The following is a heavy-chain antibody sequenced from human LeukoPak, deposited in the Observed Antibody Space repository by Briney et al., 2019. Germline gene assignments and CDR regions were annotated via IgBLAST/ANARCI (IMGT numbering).Heavy chain of an antibody. CDR2: IYYSGST. Sequence: SQTLSLTCTLSGGSLSSGDYYWNWIRQPPGNGLEWIGYIYYSGSTFYNPSLKSRVTISLDTPKNQVFLKLTSVTAADTAVYYCASSYGMDVWGQGTTVTVSS. V-gene: IGHV4-30-4*01. J-gene: IGHJ6*02. CDR1: GGSLSSGDYY. CDR3: ASSYGMDV.